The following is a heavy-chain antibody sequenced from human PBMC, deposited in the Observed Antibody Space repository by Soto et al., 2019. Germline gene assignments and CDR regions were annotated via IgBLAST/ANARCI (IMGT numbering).Heavy chain of an antibody. CDR2: ISFDGSNK. V-gene: IGHV3-30*04. D-gene: IGHD3-22*01. J-gene: IGHJ6*02. CDR3: AREMIPMIMGGMSAMDV. Sequence: QVQLVESGGGVVQPERSQRLSCAASKFTFRTYVMHWVRQAPGKGLEWVALISFDGSNKYYADSVKGRFTISRDNSKNTMYLLMIGLRPEDTAVYYCAREMIPMIMGGMSAMDVWGQGTTVTVSS. CDR1: KFTFRTYV.